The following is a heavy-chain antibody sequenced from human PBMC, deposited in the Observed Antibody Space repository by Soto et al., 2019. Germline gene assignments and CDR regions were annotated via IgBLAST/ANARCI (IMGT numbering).Heavy chain of an antibody. J-gene: IGHJ4*02. CDR2: ISTGRTTI. D-gene: IGHD1-26*01. Sequence: GGSLRLSCAASGFIFSTYSMDWVRQAPGKGLEWVSYISTGRTTIYYADSVKGRFTISRDNAQNSLYLQMNNLTAEDTAVYYCARGRTGSYLNFDYWGQGTPVTVSS. CDR1: GFIFSTYS. V-gene: IGHV3-48*01. CDR3: ARGRTGSYLNFDY.